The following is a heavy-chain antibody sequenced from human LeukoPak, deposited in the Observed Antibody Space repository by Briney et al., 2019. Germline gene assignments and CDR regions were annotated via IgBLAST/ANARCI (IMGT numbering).Heavy chain of an antibody. CDR3: ARASSGYYWDFDY. D-gene: IGHD3-22*01. V-gene: IGHV4-39*01. J-gene: IGHJ4*02. CDR1: GDSISSYNYF. Sequence: ASQTLSLTCTVSGDSISSYNYFWGWIRQPPGKGLEWVGSIYYRGNTYYNPSLKSRVTLSADTSKNQFSLKVTSVTAADTAVYYCARASSGYYWDFDYWGQGALVTVSS. CDR2: IYYRGNT.